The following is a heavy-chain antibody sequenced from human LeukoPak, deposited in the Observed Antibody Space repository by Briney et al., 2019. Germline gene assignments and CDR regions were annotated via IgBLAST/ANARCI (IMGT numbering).Heavy chain of an antibody. CDR3: AVVPAAKYYFDY. CDR1: GYTLTELS. D-gene: IGHD2-2*01. V-gene: IGHV1-24*01. CDR2: FDPEDGET. J-gene: IGHJ4*02. Sequence: GASVKVSCTVSGYTLTELSMHWVRQAPGKGLEWMGGFDPEDGETIYAQKFQGRVTMTEDTSTDTAYMELSSLRSEDTAVYYCAVVPAAKYYFDYWGQGTLVTVSS.